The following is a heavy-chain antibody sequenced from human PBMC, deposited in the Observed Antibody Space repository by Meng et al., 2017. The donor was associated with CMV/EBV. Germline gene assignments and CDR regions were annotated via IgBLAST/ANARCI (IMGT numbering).Heavy chain of an antibody. D-gene: IGHD6-13*01. CDR2: IYTSGST. Sequence: VHLQASGPGLVNPSEPLSLTCTVSGRSISSYHWSSIRQPAGKGLEWIGRIYTSGSTNYNPSLKSRVTMSVDTSKNQFSLKLSSVTAADTAVYYCAREMPIAAAGCFDYWGQGTLVTVSS. CDR1: GRSISSYH. J-gene: IGHJ4*02. V-gene: IGHV4-4*07. CDR3: AREMPIAAAGCFDY.